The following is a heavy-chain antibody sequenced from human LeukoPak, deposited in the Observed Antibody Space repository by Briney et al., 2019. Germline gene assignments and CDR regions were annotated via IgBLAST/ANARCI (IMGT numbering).Heavy chain of an antibody. CDR3: ARLPGRAYYYGSGSYEDY. V-gene: IGHV3-48*03. CDR2: ISSSGSTI. CDR1: GFTFSSYE. Sequence: SGGSLRLSCAASGFTFSSYEMNWVRQAPGKGLEWVSYISSSGSTIYYADSVKGRFTISRDNAKNSLYLQMNSLRAEDTALYYCARLPGRAYYYGSGSYEDYWGQGTLVTVSS. D-gene: IGHD3-10*01. J-gene: IGHJ4*02.